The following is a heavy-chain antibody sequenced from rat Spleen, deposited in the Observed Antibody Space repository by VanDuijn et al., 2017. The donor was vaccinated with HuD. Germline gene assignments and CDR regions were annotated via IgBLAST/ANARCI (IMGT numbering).Heavy chain of an antibody. J-gene: IGHJ4*01. CDR3: ARHITRVPVMDA. CDR1: GFTFSDYF. V-gene: IGHV5-7*01. CDR2: ISHDGRSS. Sequence: EVQLVESGGGLVQPGRSLKLSCAASGFTFSDYFMAWVRQAPTKGLEWVATISHDGRSSYYRDSVKGRLIISRDNAKSSLYLQMDSLRSEDTATYYCARHITRVPVMDAWGQGASVTVSS. D-gene: IGHD1-4*01.